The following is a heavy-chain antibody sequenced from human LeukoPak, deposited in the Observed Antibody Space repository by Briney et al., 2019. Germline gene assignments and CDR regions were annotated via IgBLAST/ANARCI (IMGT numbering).Heavy chain of an antibody. V-gene: IGHV4-61*02. J-gene: IGHJ6*03. CDR2: IFISGGT. CDR1: GDSITSGSYY. Sequence: PSETLSLTCTVSGDSITSGSYYWSWIRQPAGKGLEWIGRIFISGGTNYNPSLRSRVTMSLDTSKNQFSLKLYSVTAADTAVYYCAKLPVDRITGTTPFGYYYYMDVWGKGTTVTVSS. D-gene: IGHD1-7*01. CDR3: AKLPVDRITGTTPFGYYYYMDV.